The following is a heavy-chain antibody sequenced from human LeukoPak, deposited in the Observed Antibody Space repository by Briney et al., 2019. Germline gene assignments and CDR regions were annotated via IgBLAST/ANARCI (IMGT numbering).Heavy chain of an antibody. CDR3: ARDTLGEGEDANYAVYYFDY. V-gene: IGHV3-30*03. D-gene: IGHD4/OR15-4a*01. J-gene: IGHJ4*02. Sequence: GGSLRLSCAASGFTFSSYGMHWVRQAPGKGLEWVAVISYDGSNKYYADSVKGRFTISRDNGKNSLDLQMNSLRADDTAVYYCARDTLGEGEDANYAVYYFDYWGQGTVVTVSS. CDR1: GFTFSSYG. CDR2: ISYDGSNK.